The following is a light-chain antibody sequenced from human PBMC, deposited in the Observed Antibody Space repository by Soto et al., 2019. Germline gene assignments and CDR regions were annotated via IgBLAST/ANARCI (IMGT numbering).Light chain of an antibody. CDR3: SSYTSSSTFLL. CDR2: EVS. J-gene: IGLJ2*01. V-gene: IGLV2-14*01. CDR1: SSDVGGYNY. Sequence: QSALTQSASVSGSPGQSITISCTGTSSDVGGYNYVSWYQQHPGKAPKLMIYEVSNRPSGVSNRFSGSKSGNTASLTISGLQAEDEADYYCSSYTSSSTFLLFGGGTKVTVL.